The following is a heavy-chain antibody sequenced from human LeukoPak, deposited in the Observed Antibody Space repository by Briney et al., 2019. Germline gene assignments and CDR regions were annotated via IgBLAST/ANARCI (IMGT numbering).Heavy chain of an antibody. V-gene: IGHV3-48*01. D-gene: IGHD1-26*01. Sequence: GALRLSCAASGFTFSSYAMSWVRQAPGKGLEWLSYISSSSSAIYYADSVKGRFTISRDNARESLYLQMDSLSPEDTGVYYCARDRLSGSSEAFDIWGQGTMVTVSS. CDR2: ISSSSSAI. J-gene: IGHJ3*02. CDR1: GFTFSSYA. CDR3: ARDRLSGSSEAFDI.